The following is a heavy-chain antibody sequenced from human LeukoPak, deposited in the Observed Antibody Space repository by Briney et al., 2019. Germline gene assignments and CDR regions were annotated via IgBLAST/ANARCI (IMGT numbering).Heavy chain of an antibody. CDR1: GYTFTSYA. CDR3: ARSGYSSGWYSPDY. J-gene: IGHJ4*02. D-gene: IGHD6-19*01. CDR2: INAGNGNT. Sequence: ASVKVSCKASGYTFTSYAMHWVRQAPGQRLEWMGWINAGNGNTKYSQEFQGRVTITRDTSASTAYMGLSSLRSEDMAVYYCARSGYSSGWYSPDYWGQGTLVTVSS. V-gene: IGHV1-3*03.